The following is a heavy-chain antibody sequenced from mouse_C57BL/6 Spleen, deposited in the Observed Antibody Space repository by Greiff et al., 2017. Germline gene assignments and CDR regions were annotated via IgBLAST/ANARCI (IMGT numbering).Heavy chain of an antibody. Sequence: VQLKESGAELVRPGASVKLSCTASGFNIKDYYMHWVKQRPEQGLEWIGRIDPEDGDTEYAPNFQGKATMTADTSSNTAYLQLSSLTSEDTAVYYCRCYYYGSSSHWDYAMDYWGQGTSVTVSS. V-gene: IGHV14-1*01. D-gene: IGHD1-1*01. CDR1: GFNIKDYY. CDR2: IDPEDGDT. J-gene: IGHJ4*01. CDR3: RCYYYGSSSHWDYAMDY.